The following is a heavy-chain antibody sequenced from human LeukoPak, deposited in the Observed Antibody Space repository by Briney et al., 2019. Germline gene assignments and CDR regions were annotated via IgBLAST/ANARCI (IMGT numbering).Heavy chain of an antibody. Sequence: GGSLRLSCAASGFTFSSDWMIWVRQAPGKGLEWVGFIRSKAYGGTTEYAASVKGKFTISRDDSKSIAYLQMNSLKTEDTAVYYCTRDISDTAMVFFDYWGQGTLVTVSS. CDR1: GFTFSSDW. CDR2: IRSKAYGGTT. CDR3: TRDISDTAMVFFDY. D-gene: IGHD5-18*01. J-gene: IGHJ4*02. V-gene: IGHV3-49*04.